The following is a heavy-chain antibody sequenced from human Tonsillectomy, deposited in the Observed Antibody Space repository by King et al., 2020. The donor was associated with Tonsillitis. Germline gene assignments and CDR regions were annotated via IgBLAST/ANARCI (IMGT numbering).Heavy chain of an antibody. CDR1: GGSISSRNSY. Sequence: LQLQESGPGLVKPSETLSLTCTVTGGSISSRNSYWGWIRQPPGKGLEWIGSVYYSGSTSYNPSLKSRVTISVETSNNEFSLKLTSVTAADTAVYYCARDRFFYDSSGFDAFDIWGQGTKVTVSS. CDR2: VYYSGST. D-gene: IGHD3-22*01. V-gene: IGHV4-39*02. CDR3: ARDRFFYDSSGFDAFDI. J-gene: IGHJ3*02.